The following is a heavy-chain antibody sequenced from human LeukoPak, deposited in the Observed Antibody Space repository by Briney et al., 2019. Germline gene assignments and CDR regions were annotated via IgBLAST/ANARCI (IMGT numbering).Heavy chain of an antibody. Sequence: GGSLRLSCAASGFTISSDYMTWVRQAPGKGLEYVSIIYSDGATYYADSVKGRFTISRDDSNNTLYLLMDSLRAEDTAVYYCARALAGYHGFYYYYYMDVWGKGTTVTVSS. J-gene: IGHJ6*03. D-gene: IGHD5-18*01. CDR2: IYSDGAT. V-gene: IGHV3-66*01. CDR1: GFTISSDY. CDR3: ARALAGYHGFYYYYYMDV.